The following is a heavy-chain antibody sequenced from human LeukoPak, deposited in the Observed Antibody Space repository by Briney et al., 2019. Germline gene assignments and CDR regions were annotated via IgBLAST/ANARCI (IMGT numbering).Heavy chain of an antibody. J-gene: IGHJ4*02. Sequence: GRSLRLSCAASGFTFSSYAMHWVRQAPGMGLEWVAVISHDENNIYYADSVKGRFTISRDTSKNTVYLQMSSLRPGDTALYYCAKGGRTETYYNAFDWGQGTLVTVSS. D-gene: IGHD3-10*01. CDR3: AKGGRTETYYNAFD. CDR1: GFTFSSYA. CDR2: ISHDENNI. V-gene: IGHV3-30*18.